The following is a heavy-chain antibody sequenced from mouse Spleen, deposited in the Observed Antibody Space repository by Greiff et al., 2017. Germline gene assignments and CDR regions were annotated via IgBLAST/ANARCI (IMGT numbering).Heavy chain of an antibody. D-gene: IGHD2-1*01. Sequence: SGFTFSSHFMAWVRQTPEKRLEWAANIYPDGGTAYYPNTVKGRFTISRDNARNIMYLQMSSLKSEDTAMYYCASTMVTTAWFAYWGQGTLVTVSA. CDR1: GFTFSSHF. CDR2: IYPDGGTA. V-gene: IGHV5-12-2*01. J-gene: IGHJ3*01. CDR3: ASTMVTTAWFAY.